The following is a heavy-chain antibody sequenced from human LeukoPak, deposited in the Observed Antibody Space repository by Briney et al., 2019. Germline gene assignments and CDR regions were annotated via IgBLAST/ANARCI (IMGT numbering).Heavy chain of an antibody. CDR1: GLTFSSYS. J-gene: IGHJ3*02. D-gene: IGHD4-23*01. Sequence: GGSLRLSCAASGLTFSSYSMNWVRQAPGKGLEWVSSISSSSSYIYYADSVKGRFTISRDNAKNSLYLQMNSLRAEDTAVYYCARDLTVVTPNAFDIWGQGTMVTVSS. CDR3: ARDLTVVTPNAFDI. CDR2: ISSSSSYI. V-gene: IGHV3-21*01.